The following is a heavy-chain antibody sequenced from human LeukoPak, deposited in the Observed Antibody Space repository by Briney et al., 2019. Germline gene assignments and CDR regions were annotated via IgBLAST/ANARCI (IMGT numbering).Heavy chain of an antibody. J-gene: IGHJ6*02. CDR3: ARGPAAVVVVITTAYYYGMDV. Sequence: PSETLSLTCTVSGGSISSGGYYWSWIRQPPGKGLEWIGEINHSGSTNYNPSLKSRVTISVDTSKNQFSLKLSSVTAADTAVYYCARGPAAVVVVITTAYYYGMDVWGQGTTVTVSS. V-gene: IGHV4-39*07. CDR2: INHSGST. D-gene: IGHD3-22*01. CDR1: GGSISSGGYY.